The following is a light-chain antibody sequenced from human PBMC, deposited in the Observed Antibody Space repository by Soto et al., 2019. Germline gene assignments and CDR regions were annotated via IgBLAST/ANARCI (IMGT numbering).Light chain of an antibody. V-gene: IGLV2-14*03. J-gene: IGLJ2*01. CDR1: SSDIGSYNY. Sequence: QPALTQPASVSGSPGQSITISCTGTSSDIGSYNYVSWYQQLPGKVPKLMIYGVSNRPSGVSNRFSGSKSGNTASLTISGLQAEDEADYYCSSYTFSSTLVVFGGGTKLTVL. CDR2: GVS. CDR3: SSYTFSSTLVV.